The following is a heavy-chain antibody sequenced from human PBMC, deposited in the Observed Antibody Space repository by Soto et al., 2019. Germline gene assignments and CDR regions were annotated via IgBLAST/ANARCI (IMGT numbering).Heavy chain of an antibody. V-gene: IGHV3-48*02. CDR1: GFTFSTYS. D-gene: IGHD2-15*01. Sequence: EVHLVESGGGLVQPGGSLPLSCAASGFTFSTYSMNWVRQAPGKGLEWVSFISSGGGSIHYANSVRGRFTISRYNVKNSLYLHMNGIRDEDTAVYYCARGYCSGGSCYYYWGPGTVVTVSS. J-gene: IGHJ4*02. CDR3: ARGYCSGGSCYYY. CDR2: ISSGGGSI.